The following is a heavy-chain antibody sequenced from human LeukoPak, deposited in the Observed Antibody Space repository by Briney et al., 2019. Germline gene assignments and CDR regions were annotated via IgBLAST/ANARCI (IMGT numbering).Heavy chain of an antibody. J-gene: IGHJ4*02. CDR1: GGSISSGSYY. CDR2: IYTSRST. V-gene: IGHV4-61*02. Sequence: SQTLSLTCTVSGGSISSGSYYWRWIRQPAGKGLGWLGRIYTSRSTNYNPSLKSRVTLSVDTSKNQFSLKLSCVTGADTAVYYCARELEYSSSSPIDYWGQGTLVTVSS. D-gene: IGHD6-6*01. CDR3: ARELEYSSSSPIDY.